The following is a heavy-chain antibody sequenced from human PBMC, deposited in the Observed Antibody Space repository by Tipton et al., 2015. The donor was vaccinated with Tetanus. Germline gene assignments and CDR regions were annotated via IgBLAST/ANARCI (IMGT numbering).Heavy chain of an antibody. CDR3: AGVTAQRTELYFEH. J-gene: IGHJ1*01. V-gene: IGHV3-30*03. D-gene: IGHD2-8*02. Sequence: SLRLSCAASGFIFSSFDMHWVRQAPGKGLEWVAVISFDGINKYYADSVKGRFTVSRDNSNNTAYLQMNSLRLEDTAVYYCAGVTAQRTELYFEHWGQGTQVTVSS. CDR1: GFIFSSFD. CDR2: ISFDGINK.